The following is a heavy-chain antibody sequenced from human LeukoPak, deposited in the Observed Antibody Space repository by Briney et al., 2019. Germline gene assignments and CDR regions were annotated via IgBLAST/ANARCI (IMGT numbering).Heavy chain of an antibody. CDR1: GGTLNNYA. J-gene: IGHJ4*02. Sequence: SVKVSCKASGGTLNNYAIIWVRQAPGQGLEWMGGIIPIFGTANYAQKFQGRVTITADKSTSTAYMELSSLRSEDTAVYYCASLNNYYDSSGYYYSGYWGQGTLVTVSS. D-gene: IGHD3-22*01. V-gene: IGHV1-69*06. CDR2: IIPIFGTA. CDR3: ASLNNYYDSSGYYYSGY.